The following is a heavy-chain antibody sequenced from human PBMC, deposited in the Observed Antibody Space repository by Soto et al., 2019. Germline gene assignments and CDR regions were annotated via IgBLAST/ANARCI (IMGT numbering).Heavy chain of an antibody. D-gene: IGHD6-25*01. V-gene: IGHV3-7*01. J-gene: IGHJ6*03. CDR2: IKEDGSEK. CDR1: GFRFSDYW. CDR3: ASSRARRTAASSYEYMDV. Sequence: EVQLVESGGGLVQPGGSLRVSCAAAGFRFSDYWMTWVRQVPGKGLEWVANIKEDGSEKYYADYVKGRFTISRDNAKNSLHVQVNSLGGEVTAVYYCASSRARRTAASSYEYMDVWGKGTKVTVSS.